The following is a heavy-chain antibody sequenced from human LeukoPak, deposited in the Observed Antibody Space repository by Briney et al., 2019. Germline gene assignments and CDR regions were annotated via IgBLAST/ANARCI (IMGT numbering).Heavy chain of an antibody. Sequence: GGSLSLSCAASGFTFSSYAMSWVRQAPGKGLEWVSDISGYGGSTYYADSVKGRFTISRDNSKNTLYLQVNSLRAEDTAVYYCVSDHTGHDDYWGQGTLVTVSS. CDR2: ISGYGGST. J-gene: IGHJ4*02. CDR3: VSDHTGHDDY. D-gene: IGHD1-1*01. V-gene: IGHV3-23*01. CDR1: GFTFSSYA.